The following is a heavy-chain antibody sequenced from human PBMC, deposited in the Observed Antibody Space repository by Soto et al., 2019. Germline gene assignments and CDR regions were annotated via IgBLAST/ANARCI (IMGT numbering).Heavy chain of an antibody. CDR2: INPNSGGT. J-gene: IGHJ6*02. Sequence: XSVKVSCTASGYTFTGYYRHWVREAPGQGLERMGWINPNSGGTNYAQKFQGRVTMTRDTSISTAYMELSRLRSDDTAVYYCARDISGYDLDYYYGMDVWCQGTTVPVSS. CDR1: GYTFTGYY. D-gene: IGHD5-12*01. V-gene: IGHV1-2*02. CDR3: ARDISGYDLDYYYGMDV.